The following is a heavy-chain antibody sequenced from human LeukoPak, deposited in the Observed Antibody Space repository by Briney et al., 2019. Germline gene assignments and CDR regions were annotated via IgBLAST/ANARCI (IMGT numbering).Heavy chain of an antibody. V-gene: IGHV3-30*04. CDR1: GFTFSSYA. D-gene: IGHD6-13*01. CDR2: ISYDGSNK. J-gene: IGHJ4*02. Sequence: GSLRLSCAASGFTFSSYAMHWVRQAPGKGLEWVAVISYDGSNKYYADSVKGRFTISRDNSKNTLYLQMNSLRAEDTAVYYCARAGSIIAAAGDYFDYWGQGTLVTVSS. CDR3: ARAGSIIAAAGDYFDY.